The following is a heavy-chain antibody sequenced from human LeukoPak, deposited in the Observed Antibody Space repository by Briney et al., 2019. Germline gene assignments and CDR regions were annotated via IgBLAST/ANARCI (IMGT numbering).Heavy chain of an antibody. V-gene: IGHV4-39*01. CDR2: IYYSGST. Sequence: SKTLSLTCAVSGGSISSYYWGWIRQPPGKGLEWIGSIYYSGSTYYNPSLKSRVTISVDTSKNQFSLKLSSVTAADTAVYYCASTTLYYYDSSGYYAGFDYWGQGTLVTVSS. CDR1: GGSISSYY. D-gene: IGHD3-22*01. CDR3: ASTTLYYYDSSGYYAGFDY. J-gene: IGHJ4*02.